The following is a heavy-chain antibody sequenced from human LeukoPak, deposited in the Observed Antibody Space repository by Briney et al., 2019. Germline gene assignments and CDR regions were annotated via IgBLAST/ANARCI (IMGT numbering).Heavy chain of an antibody. CDR3: AKDLGLLGFDP. V-gene: IGHV3-48*04. CDR2: ISSGSRTI. CDR1: GFSFSGYS. Sequence: GGSLRLSCAASGFSFSGYSMNWVRQAPGKGLDWVSYISSGSRTIFYADSVKGRFTISRDNAKNSLYLQMNSLRAEDTAVYYCAKDLGLLGFDPWGQGTLVTVSS. J-gene: IGHJ5*02.